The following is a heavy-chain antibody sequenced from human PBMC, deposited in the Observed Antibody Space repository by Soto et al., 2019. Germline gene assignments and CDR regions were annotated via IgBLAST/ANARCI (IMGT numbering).Heavy chain of an antibody. D-gene: IGHD3-16*01. CDR3: ARDRRQVPVLGLYYYDY. Sequence: QVQFVQSGAEVKKPGASVKVSCKASGYTFTRYAMHWLRQAPGQRLEWMGWINVGNGNTKYSQKFQGRVTITRDTSASTAYVEVSSLTSEDTAVYYCARDRRQVPVLGLYYYDYWGQGTLVTVSS. CDR2: INVGNGNT. CDR1: GYTFTRYA. J-gene: IGHJ4*02. V-gene: IGHV1-3*01.